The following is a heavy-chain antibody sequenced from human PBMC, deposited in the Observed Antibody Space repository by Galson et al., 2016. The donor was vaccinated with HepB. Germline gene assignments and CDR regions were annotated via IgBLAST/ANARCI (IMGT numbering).Heavy chain of an antibody. D-gene: IGHD3-16*01. CDR3: VRGGSGDYSYGFDV. J-gene: IGHJ6*02. CDR1: GFTFGSHV. CDR2: ISYNVWTT. V-gene: IGHV3-64*01. Sequence: SLRLSCAASGFTFGSHVMHWVRQAPGKGLEYVSGISYNVWTTYYGHSVKGRFTISRDSSKDTLSLQLDSLRVEDTAVYVCVRGGSGDYSYGFDVWGPGTTVIVSS.